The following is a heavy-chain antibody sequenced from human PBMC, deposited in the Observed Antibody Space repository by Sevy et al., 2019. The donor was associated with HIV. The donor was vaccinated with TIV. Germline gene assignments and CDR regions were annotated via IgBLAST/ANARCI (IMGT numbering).Heavy chain of an antibody. CDR3: ARERGGVMHFDY. CDR1: GYTFIYST. V-gene: IGHV1-3*01. Sequence: ASVKVSCKASGYTFIYSTIHWMRQAPGQRLEWLGWLNPGNGNTKISQKFQGRVTITRDTSATTAYMELSSLGSEDTAVYFCARERGGVMHFDYWVQGTLVTVSS. D-gene: IGHD3-16*01. J-gene: IGHJ4*02. CDR2: LNPGNGNT.